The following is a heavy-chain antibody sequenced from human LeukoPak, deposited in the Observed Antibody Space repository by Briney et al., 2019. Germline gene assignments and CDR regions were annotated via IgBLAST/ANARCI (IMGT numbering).Heavy chain of an antibody. V-gene: IGHV4-59*02. J-gene: IGHJ4*02. D-gene: IGHD7-27*01. CDR2: IYYTGT. Sequence: SETLSLTCTVSGGSVSDYYWSWIRQFPGKGLEWIGYIYYTGTSYNPSLKSRVTTSADTSKNQFSLNLSSVTAADTAVYYCASRKLGNDYWGQGTLVTVSS. CDR3: ASRKLGNDY. CDR1: GGSVSDYY.